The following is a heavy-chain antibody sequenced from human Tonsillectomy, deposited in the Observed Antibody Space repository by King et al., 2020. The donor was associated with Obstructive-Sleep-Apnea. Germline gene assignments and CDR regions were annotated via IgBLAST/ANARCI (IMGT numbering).Heavy chain of an antibody. V-gene: IGHV3-23*01. CDR1: GFTFSSYA. D-gene: IGHD1-1*01. CDR2: ISGSGRST. J-gene: IGHJ4*02. CDR3: AKERDNWXGXPYYFDY. Sequence: VQLLESGGGLVQPGGSLRLSCVASGFTFSSYAMTWVRQAPGKGLEWVSVISGSGRSTYYADSVRGRFTISRDNSKNTLYLQMNSLRADDTAVYYCAKERDNWXGXPYYFDYWGQGTLVTVSS.